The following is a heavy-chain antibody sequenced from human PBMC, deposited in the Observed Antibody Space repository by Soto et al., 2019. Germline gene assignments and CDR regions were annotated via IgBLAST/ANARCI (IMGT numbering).Heavy chain of an antibody. CDR3: AKNWLRLCDC. CDR1: GFSFSNYA. Sequence: GGSLRLSCAASGFSFSNYAMTWVRQAPGKGLEWISAITATTGVTYYADSVKGRFTISRDNSRSTLYLEMNSLRADDTAVYFCAKNWLRLCDCWGQGTLVTVSS. V-gene: IGHV3-23*01. D-gene: IGHD5-12*01. J-gene: IGHJ4*02. CDR2: ITATTGVT.